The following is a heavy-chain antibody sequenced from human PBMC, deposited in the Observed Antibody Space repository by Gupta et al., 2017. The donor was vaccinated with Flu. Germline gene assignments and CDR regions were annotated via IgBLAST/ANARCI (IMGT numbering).Heavy chain of an antibody. V-gene: IGHV1-69*06. CDR1: GVTYTGNA. J-gene: IGHJ3*01. CDR3: ARTQGNYLPADAFDV. D-gene: IGHD3-16*02. Sequence: VQLVQSGAEVKKPGSSVKVSCRASGVTYTGNAIIWLRQAPGQGLEWMGGISPIFGTVKYEQKFQARVTISADKSTTTVYLEVNSLRFEDTAVYFCARTQGNYLPADAFDVWGQGTKVTVTS. CDR2: ISPIFGTV.